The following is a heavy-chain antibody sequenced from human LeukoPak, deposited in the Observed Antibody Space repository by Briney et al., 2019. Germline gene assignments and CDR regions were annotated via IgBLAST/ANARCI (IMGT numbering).Heavy chain of an antibody. D-gene: IGHD3-10*01. J-gene: IGHJ4*02. CDR1: GYTFTNYA. CDR2: INAGNGDT. V-gene: IGHV1-3*01. CDR3: AAYLLRGDLGY. Sequence: ASVKVSCKASGYTFTNYAIHWVRQAPGQRLEWMGWINAGNGDTKYSQKFQGRVTFTRDTSASTAYMELGSLRSEDTAVYYCAAYLLRGDLGYWGQGTLVTVSS.